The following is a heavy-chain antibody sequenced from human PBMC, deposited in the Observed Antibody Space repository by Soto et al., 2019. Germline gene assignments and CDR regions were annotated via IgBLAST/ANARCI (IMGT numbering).Heavy chain of an antibody. V-gene: IGHV1-18*01. Sequence: SVKVSCKASGYTFRNYGISWAGQAPGQGLEGMRYINSYHGHTFFAQPVQDSVTFTIYTSTSTPYLSLSSLRSYYTAEYYCASDPPPWELLPADYYYSGIDLSHKGTTVALSS. CDR3: ASDPPPWELLPADYYYSGIDL. D-gene: IGHD2-15*01. CDR1: GYTFRNYG. J-gene: IGHJ6*04. CDR2: INSYHGHT.